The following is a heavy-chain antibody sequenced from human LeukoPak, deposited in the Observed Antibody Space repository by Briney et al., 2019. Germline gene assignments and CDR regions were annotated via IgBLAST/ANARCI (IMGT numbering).Heavy chain of an antibody. J-gene: IGHJ6*03. CDR2: IYYSGST. V-gene: IGHV4-39*07. Sequence: SETLSLTCTVSGGSISSSSYYWGWIRQPPGKGLEWIGSIYYSGSTYYNPSLKSRVTISVDTSKNQFSLKLRSVTAADTAVYYCARGPRPKTTIFGVVTKDLYYYYYMDVWGKGTTVTVSS. D-gene: IGHD3-3*01. CDR3: ARGPRPKTTIFGVVTKDLYYYYYMDV. CDR1: GGSISSSSYY.